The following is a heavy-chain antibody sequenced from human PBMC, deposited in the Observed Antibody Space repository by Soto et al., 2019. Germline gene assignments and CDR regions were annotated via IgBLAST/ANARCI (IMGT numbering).Heavy chain of an antibody. J-gene: IGHJ3*02. Sequence: GGSLRLSCAASGFTFSSYAMHWVRQAPGKGLEYVSAISSNGGSTYYANSVKGRFTISRDNSKYTLYLQMGSLRAEDMAVYYCARDRCSGGSCYPGAFDIWGQGTMVTVSS. D-gene: IGHD2-15*01. V-gene: IGHV3-64*01. CDR1: GFTFSSYA. CDR2: ISSNGGST. CDR3: ARDRCSGGSCYPGAFDI.